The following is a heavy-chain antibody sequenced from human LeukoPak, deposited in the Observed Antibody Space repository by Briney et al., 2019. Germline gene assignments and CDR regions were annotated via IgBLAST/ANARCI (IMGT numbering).Heavy chain of an antibody. V-gene: IGHV3-9*01. Sequence: PGRSLRLSCAASGFIFDNYAMHWVRQAPGKGLEWVSGISWNSGFMGYADSVKGRFTISRDNGKNSLHLQMNSLRPEDTALYYCAKGPYSSGRHALHIWGQGTMVTVSS. CDR2: ISWNSGFM. D-gene: IGHD6-19*01. J-gene: IGHJ3*02. CDR3: AKGPYSSGRHALHI. CDR1: GFIFDNYA.